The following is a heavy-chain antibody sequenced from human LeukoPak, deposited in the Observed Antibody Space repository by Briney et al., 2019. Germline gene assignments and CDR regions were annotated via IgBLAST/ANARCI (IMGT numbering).Heavy chain of an antibody. CDR3: ASLRSSY. CDR1: GFTFSDYW. Sequence: GGSLRPSCAASGFTFSDYWMTWVRQAPGKGLEWLANIRQDGGEAFYVDSMKGRFTISRDNAKNSLYLQMSSLRDEDTAVYYCASLRSSYWGQGTLVTVSS. V-gene: IGHV3-7*01. J-gene: IGHJ4*02. CDR2: IRQDGGEA.